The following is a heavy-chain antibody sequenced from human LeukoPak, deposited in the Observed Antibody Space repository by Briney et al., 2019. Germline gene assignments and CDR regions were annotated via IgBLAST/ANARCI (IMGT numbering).Heavy chain of an antibody. Sequence: ASVKVSCKASGYTFTNYAMNWVRQAPGQGLEWMGWISAYNGNTNYAQKLQGRVNMTTDTSTSTAYMELNSLRSDDTAVYYCAREERGATSLLSTYWYFDLWGRGTLVTVSS. J-gene: IGHJ2*01. CDR2: ISAYNGNT. V-gene: IGHV1-18*01. CDR3: AREERGATSLLSTYWYFDL. CDR1: GYTFTNYA. D-gene: IGHD1-26*01.